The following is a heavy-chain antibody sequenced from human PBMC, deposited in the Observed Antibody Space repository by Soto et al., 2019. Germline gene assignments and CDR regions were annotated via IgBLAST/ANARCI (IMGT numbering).Heavy chain of an antibody. D-gene: IGHD3-22*01. J-gene: IGHJ4*02. V-gene: IGHV4-39*01. CDR3: ARLVYDSSGYRPG. CDR2: IYYSGST. Sequence: PSETLSLTCTVSGGSISSSSYYRGWIRHPPGKGLEWIGSIYYSGSTYYNPSLKSRVTISVDTSKNQFSLKLSPVTAADTAVYYCARLVYDSSGYRPGWGQGTLVTVSS. CDR1: GGSISSSSYY.